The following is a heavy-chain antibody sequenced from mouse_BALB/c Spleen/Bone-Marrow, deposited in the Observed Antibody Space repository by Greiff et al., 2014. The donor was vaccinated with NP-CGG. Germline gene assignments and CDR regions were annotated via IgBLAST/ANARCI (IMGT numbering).Heavy chain of an antibody. Sequence: VQLQQSGAELVKPGASVKLSCTASGFNIKDTYIHWVKQRPEQGLEWIGRIDPANGNTEYDPKFQGKATITTDTSSNTAYLQLSSLTSEDTAVYYCADSYYYAGRYFDYWGQGTTLPVSS. J-gene: IGHJ2*01. CDR2: IDPANGNT. CDR1: GFNIKDTY. CDR3: ADSYYYAGRYFDY. V-gene: IGHV14-3*02. D-gene: IGHD1-1*01.